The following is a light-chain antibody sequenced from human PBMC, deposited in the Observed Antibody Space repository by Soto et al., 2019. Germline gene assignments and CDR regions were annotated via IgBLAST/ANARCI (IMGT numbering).Light chain of an antibody. CDR2: AAS. CDR1: QAISNY. CDR3: QQTYTYPNS. Sequence: DIQMTQSPSSLSASVGDRVTITCRSSQAISNYVSWYQQEPRKAPRLLIYAASSLQSGVPSRFSASGSGTDFTLTISGLQPEDFGTYFCQQTYTYPNSFXQGTKVDIK. V-gene: IGKV1-39*01. J-gene: IGKJ1*01.